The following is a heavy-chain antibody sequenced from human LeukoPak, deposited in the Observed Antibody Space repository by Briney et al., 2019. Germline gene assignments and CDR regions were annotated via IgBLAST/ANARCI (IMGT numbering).Heavy chain of an antibody. CDR3: ARREVYNWFDP. Sequence: SETLSLTCTVSGGSISSYYWSRIRQPPGKGLEWIGYIYYSGSTNYNPSLKSRVIISVDTSKNQFSLKLSSVTAADTAMYYCARREVYNWFDPWGQGTLVTVSS. CDR2: IYYSGST. J-gene: IGHJ5*02. CDR1: GGSISSYY. V-gene: IGHV4-59*08.